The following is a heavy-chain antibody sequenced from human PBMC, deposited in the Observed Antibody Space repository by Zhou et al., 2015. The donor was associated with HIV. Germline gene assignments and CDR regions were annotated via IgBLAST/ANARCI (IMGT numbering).Heavy chain of an antibody. CDR3: AKNIVVVPYMDV. V-gene: IGHV3-21*01. J-gene: IGHJ6*03. D-gene: IGHD2-2*01. Sequence: EVRLVASGGGLVQPGRSLRLSCVPSGVTFGDHALHWVRQVPGQGLEWVSSISSSSSYIYYADSVKGRFTISRDNAKNSLYLQMNSLRAEDTAVYYCAKNIVVVPYMDVWGKGTTVTVSS. CDR1: GVTFGDHA. CDR2: ISSSSSYI.